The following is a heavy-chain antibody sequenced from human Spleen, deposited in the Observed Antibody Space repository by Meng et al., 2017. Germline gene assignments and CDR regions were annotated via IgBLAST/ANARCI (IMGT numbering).Heavy chain of an antibody. Sequence: QVQLVQSGAQVKEPGASVTVSCKASGYTFTNYGITWVRQAPGQGLEWMGWISAYNGNTNYAQKFQGRVTMTTDTSTGTAYMELRSLRSDDTAVYYCARDSNGIASALRTWGQGTLVTVSS. V-gene: IGHV1-18*01. J-gene: IGHJ5*02. CDR2: ISAYNGNT. D-gene: IGHD6-13*01. CDR3: ARDSNGIASALRT. CDR1: GYTFTNYG.